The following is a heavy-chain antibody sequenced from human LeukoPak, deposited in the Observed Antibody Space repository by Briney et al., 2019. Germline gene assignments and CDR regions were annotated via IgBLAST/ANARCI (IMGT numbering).Heavy chain of an antibody. D-gene: IGHD3-3*01. CDR2: INHSGSA. Sequence: SETLSLTCAVYGGSLSGSYWSWIRQPPGKGLEWIGEINHSGSANYNPSLKSRVTLSIDKSKNQFSLNLNSVTAADTAVYYCARARRDSGYYKVDYWGQGTLITVSS. CDR3: ARARRDSGYYKVDY. CDR1: GGSLSGSY. V-gene: IGHV4-34*01. J-gene: IGHJ4*02.